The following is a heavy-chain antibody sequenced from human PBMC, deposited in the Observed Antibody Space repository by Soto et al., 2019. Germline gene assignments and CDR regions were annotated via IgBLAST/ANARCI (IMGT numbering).Heavy chain of an antibody. D-gene: IGHD3-22*01. CDR3: ARDRVESGYPKYFQF. CDR1: GFTFSKFT. V-gene: IGHV3-48*04. CDR2: INGASSII. Sequence: PGGSLRLSCEASGFTFSKFTMNWVRQAPGKGLEWISHINGASSIIYYSDSVKGRFTISRDNAKNSLYLQMNSLRAEDAAVYYCARDRVESGYPKYFQFWGQGTLVTVSS. J-gene: IGHJ1*01.